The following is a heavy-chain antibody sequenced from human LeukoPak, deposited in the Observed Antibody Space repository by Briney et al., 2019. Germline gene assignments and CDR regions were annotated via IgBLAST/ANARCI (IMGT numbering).Heavy chain of an antibody. V-gene: IGHV1-46*01. Sequence: ASVKVSCKASGYTFTSYYMHWVRQAPGQGLEWMGIINPSGGSTSYAQKFQGRVTMTRDTSTSTVYMELSSLRSEDTAVYYCARNYYDSSGYYPPYYYYSMDVWGQGTTVTVSS. CDR1: GYTFTSYY. D-gene: IGHD3-22*01. CDR2: INPSGGST. J-gene: IGHJ6*02. CDR3: ARNYYDSSGYYPPYYYYSMDV.